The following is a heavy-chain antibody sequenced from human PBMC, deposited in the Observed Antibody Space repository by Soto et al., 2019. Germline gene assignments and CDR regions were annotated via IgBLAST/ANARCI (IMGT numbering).Heavy chain of an antibody. CDR2: TFYRSKWYN. V-gene: IGHV6-1*01. CDR3: ARDRDATIGNYFDF. J-gene: IGHJ4*02. CDR1: GDRVSSNSAA. Sequence: PSQTLSLTCAISGDRVSSNSAAWNWIRQSPSRGLEWLGRTFYRSKWYNDYAVSVKSRITINPDTSKNQFSLQLDSVTPDDTAVYYCARDRDATIGNYFDFWGQGTLVTVSS. D-gene: IGHD1-1*01.